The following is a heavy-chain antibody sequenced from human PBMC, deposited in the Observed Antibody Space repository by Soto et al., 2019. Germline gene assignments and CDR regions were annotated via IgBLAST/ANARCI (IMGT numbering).Heavy chain of an antibody. CDR3: ERRSRLRWSDYFDY. Sequence: PSETLSLTCTVSGGSISSYYWSWIRQPPGKGLEWIGYIYYSGSTNYNPSLKSRVTISVDTSKNQFSLKLSSVTAADTAVYYCERRSRLRWSDYFDYWGQGTLVTVSS. D-gene: IGHD4-17*01. J-gene: IGHJ4*02. CDR1: GGSISSYY. CDR2: IYYSGST. V-gene: IGHV4-59*01.